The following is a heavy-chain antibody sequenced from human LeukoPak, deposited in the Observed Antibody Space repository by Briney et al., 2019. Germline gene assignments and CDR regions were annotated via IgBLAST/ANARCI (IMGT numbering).Heavy chain of an antibody. Sequence: PGGSLRLSCAASGFTFSSYAMHWVRQAPGKGLEWVAFIRYDGSNKYYADSVKGRFTISRDNSKNTLYLQMNSLRAEDTAVYYCAKDKRSGTIFGVVTPPGVWGQGTLVTVSS. D-gene: IGHD3-3*01. CDR3: AKDKRSGTIFGVVTPPGV. J-gene: IGHJ4*02. V-gene: IGHV3-30*02. CDR2: IRYDGSNK. CDR1: GFTFSSYA.